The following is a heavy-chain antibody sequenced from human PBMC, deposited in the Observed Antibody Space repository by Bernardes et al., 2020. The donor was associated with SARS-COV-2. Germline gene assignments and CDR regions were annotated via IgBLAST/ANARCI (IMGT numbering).Heavy chain of an antibody. CDR1: GFTFRNYL. D-gene: IGHD2-21*02. Sequence: SLILSCAASGFTFRNYLFSWFRQAPGQGLEWVSSISGGGMYIYYGDAVRGRFTTSRDNTRTSVFLQMESLRAEDTAVYYCARDVGGADWRFGFDVWGPGTMVHV. J-gene: IGHJ3*01. CDR2: ISGGGMYI. V-gene: IGHV3-21*01. CDR3: ARDVGGADWRFGFDV.